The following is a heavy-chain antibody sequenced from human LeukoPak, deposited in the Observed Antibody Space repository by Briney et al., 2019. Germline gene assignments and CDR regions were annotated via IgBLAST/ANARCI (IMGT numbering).Heavy chain of an antibody. V-gene: IGHV1-8*02. D-gene: IGHD1-26*01. CDR3: VRGNSGSYYLH. Sequence: RASVRVSCTASGYAFTDYDINWVRQATGQGLEWMGWMNPNSGNTGFAQRFQDRVVLTRDNSINTAYMELSSLRSDDTAVYYCVRGNSGSYYLHWGQGTLVTVSS. CDR1: GYAFTDYD. J-gene: IGHJ4*02. CDR2: MNPNSGNT.